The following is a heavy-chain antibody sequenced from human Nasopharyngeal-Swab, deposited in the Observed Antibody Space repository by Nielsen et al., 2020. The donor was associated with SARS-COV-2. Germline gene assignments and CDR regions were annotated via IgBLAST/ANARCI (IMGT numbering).Heavy chain of an antibody. CDR2: INPSGGST. Sequence: ASVKVSCKASGYTFTSYYMHWVRQAPGQGLEWMGIINPSGGSTSYAQKFQGRVTMTRDTSTSTVYMELSSLRSEDTAVYYCARDQIGDSSGYDFDYWGQGTPVTVSS. D-gene: IGHD3-22*01. CDR3: ARDQIGDSSGYDFDY. V-gene: IGHV1-46*01. J-gene: IGHJ4*02. CDR1: GYTFTSYY.